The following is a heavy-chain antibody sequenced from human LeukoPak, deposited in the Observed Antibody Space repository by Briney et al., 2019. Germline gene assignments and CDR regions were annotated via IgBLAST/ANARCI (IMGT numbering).Heavy chain of an antibody. J-gene: IGHJ4*02. CDR2: ISSSSSYI. V-gene: IGHV3-21*01. Sequence: PGGSLRLSCAASGFTFSSYSMNWVRQAPGKGLEWVSSISSSSSYIYYADSVKGRFTISRDNAKNSLYLQMNSLRAEDTAVYYCARDPNIVVVPAAFFDYWGQGTLVTVSS. CDR1: GFTFSSYS. CDR3: ARDPNIVVVPAAFFDY. D-gene: IGHD2-2*01.